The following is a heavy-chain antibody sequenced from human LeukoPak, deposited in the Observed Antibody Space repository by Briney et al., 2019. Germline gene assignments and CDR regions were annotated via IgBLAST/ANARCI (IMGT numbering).Heavy chain of an antibody. Sequence: GGSLRLPCAASGFTLSSYDMTWVRQAPGKGLEWVSGISGTGGSTYYADSVKGRFTISRDNSKKTLYLQMNSLRAEDTAVYYCAKDQGYDIPADPWGQGTLVTVSS. J-gene: IGHJ5*02. CDR2: ISGTGGST. D-gene: IGHD3-9*01. V-gene: IGHV3-23*01. CDR1: GFTLSSYD. CDR3: AKDQGYDIPADP.